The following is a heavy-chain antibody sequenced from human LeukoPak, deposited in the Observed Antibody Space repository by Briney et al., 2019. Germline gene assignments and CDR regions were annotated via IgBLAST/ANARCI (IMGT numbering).Heavy chain of an antibody. CDR1: GGSISSSSYY. CDR3: ARGGWSLDL. D-gene: IGHD1-26*01. Sequence: SPSETLSLTCTVSGGSISSSSYYWGWIRPPPGKGLEWIGCIYYIGSTHYNPSLKSRVTISVDTSKNQFSLRLTSVTAADTAVYHCARGGWSLDLWGRGTLVTVSS. J-gene: IGHJ2*01. V-gene: IGHV4-39*07. CDR2: IYYIGST.